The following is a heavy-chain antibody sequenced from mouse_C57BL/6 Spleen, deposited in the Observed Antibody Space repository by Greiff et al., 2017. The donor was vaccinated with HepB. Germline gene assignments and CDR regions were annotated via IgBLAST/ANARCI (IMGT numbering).Heavy chain of an antibody. J-gene: IGHJ1*03. D-gene: IGHD4-1*01. CDR2: INPNNGGT. V-gene: IGHV1-18*01. CDR1: GNTCTDYN. CDR3: ARREVWDWYLAV. Sequence: EVQLQQSGPELVKPGAPVKKPCKAPGNTCTDYNMDGVKQSHGKSLEWIGDINPNNGGTIYNQKFKGKATLTVDKSSSTAYMELRSLTSEGTAVYYCARREVWDWYLAVLRTGTTVKVSS.